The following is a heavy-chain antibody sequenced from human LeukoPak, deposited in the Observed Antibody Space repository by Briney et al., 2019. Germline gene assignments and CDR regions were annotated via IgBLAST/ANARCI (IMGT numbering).Heavy chain of an antibody. J-gene: IGHJ4*02. V-gene: IGHV3-23*01. CDR2: ISVSGGGT. CDR1: GSTFSAYS. Sequence: GGSLRLSCVASGSTFSAYSMTWVRQAPGKGLDWVSSISVSGGGTYYADSVRGRLTISRDNSKNTLYLHMNSLRAEDTAVYYCVKDWRDESNCGGDCLQYWGQGTLVTVSS. D-gene: IGHD2-21*02. CDR3: VKDWRDESNCGGDCLQY.